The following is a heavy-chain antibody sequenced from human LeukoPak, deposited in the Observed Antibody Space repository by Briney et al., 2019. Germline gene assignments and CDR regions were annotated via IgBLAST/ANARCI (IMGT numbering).Heavy chain of an antibody. CDR3: ARHLRRYSNYDY. D-gene: IGHD4-11*01. J-gene: IGHJ4*02. CDR1: DGPFGGYY. Sequence: SETLSLTCAVSDGPFGGYYWTWIRQPPGEGPEWIGEINHLGNTNYNPSLKSRVTISVDTSKNQFSLKLSSVTAADTAVYYCARHLRRYSNYDYWGQGTLVTVSS. V-gene: IGHV4-34*01. CDR2: INHLGNT.